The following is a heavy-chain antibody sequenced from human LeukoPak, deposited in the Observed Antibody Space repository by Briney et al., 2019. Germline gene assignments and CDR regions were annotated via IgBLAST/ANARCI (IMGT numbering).Heavy chain of an antibody. CDR2: IYHSGST. Sequence: SETLSLTCAVSGGSISSGGYSWSWIRQPPGKGLGWIGYIYHSGSTYYNPSLKSRVTISVDTSKNQFSLKLSSVTAADTAVYYCARDPGIAAAGTLWGFDYWGQGTLVTVSS. CDR1: GGSISSGGYS. CDR3: ARDPGIAAAGTLWGFDY. J-gene: IGHJ4*02. D-gene: IGHD6-13*01. V-gene: IGHV4-30-2*01.